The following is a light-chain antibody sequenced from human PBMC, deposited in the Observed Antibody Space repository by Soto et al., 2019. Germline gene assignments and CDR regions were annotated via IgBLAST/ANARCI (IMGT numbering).Light chain of an antibody. J-gene: IGKJ1*01. V-gene: IGKV1-39*01. Sequence: IQLTQSPSSLSASVGDRVTVSCRSSQNIDNYLNWYVQRPGKAPELLIYSTSNLKSGVPSRFRGSGSGTHFALTISGIQSEDSATYYCQQSSNILWTFGQGTKV. CDR3: QQSSNILWT. CDR2: STS. CDR1: QNIDNY.